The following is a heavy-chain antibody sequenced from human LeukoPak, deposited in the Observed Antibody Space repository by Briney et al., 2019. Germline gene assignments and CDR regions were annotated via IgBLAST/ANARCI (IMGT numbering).Heavy chain of an antibody. Sequence: GRSLRLSCAASGFTFSSYGMHWVRQTPGKGLEWVAVISYDGSNKYYADSVKGRFTISRDNSKNTLYLQMNSLRAEDTAVYYCAVIGMIVIPDFEYWGQGTLVTVSS. CDR1: GFTFSSYG. D-gene: IGHD3-22*01. CDR2: ISYDGSNK. J-gene: IGHJ4*02. CDR3: AVIGMIVIPDFEY. V-gene: IGHV3-30*03.